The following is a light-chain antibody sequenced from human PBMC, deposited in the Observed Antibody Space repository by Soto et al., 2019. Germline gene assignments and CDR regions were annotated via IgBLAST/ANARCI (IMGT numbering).Light chain of an antibody. CDR3: AAWDDSLRGVV. J-gene: IGLJ3*02. CDR1: SSNIGNYY. Sequence: QAVVTQPPSASGTPGQRVTISCSGSSSNIGNYYVCWYQHLPGTAPRLLIYSNNQRPSGVPDRFSGSKSGASASLAISGLRPEDEAHYYCAAWDDSLRGVVFGGGTKVTVL. V-gene: IGLV1-47*02. CDR2: SNN.